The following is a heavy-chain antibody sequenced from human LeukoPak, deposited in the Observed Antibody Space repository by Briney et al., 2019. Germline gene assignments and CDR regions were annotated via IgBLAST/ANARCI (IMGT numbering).Heavy chain of an antibody. J-gene: IGHJ4*02. D-gene: IGHD4-17*01. CDR1: GGSFSGYY. Sequence: PSETLSLTCAVYGGSFSGYYWSWIRQPPGKGLEWIEEINHGGSTNYNPSLKSRVTISVDTSKNQFSLKLSSVTAADTAVYYCARGPDKMTTATSWGYFDYWGQGTLVTVSS. CDR2: INHGGST. V-gene: IGHV4-34*01. CDR3: ARGPDKMTTATSWGYFDY.